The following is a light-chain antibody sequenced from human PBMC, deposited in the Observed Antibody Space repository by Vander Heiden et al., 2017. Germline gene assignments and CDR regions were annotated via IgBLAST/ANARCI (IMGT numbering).Light chain of an antibody. J-gene: IGKJ2*01. CDR1: QSVLYIPNNKNY. Sequence: DIVMTQSHAPLPVSLGERATFNCKSSQSVLYIPNNKNYLAWYQQKPRQPPKLLIYWASTRESGVPDRFSGSGSGTDFTLTISSLQAEDVAVYYCQQYYSTPYTFGQGTKLEIK. CDR2: WAS. CDR3: QQYYSTPYT. V-gene: IGKV4-1*01.